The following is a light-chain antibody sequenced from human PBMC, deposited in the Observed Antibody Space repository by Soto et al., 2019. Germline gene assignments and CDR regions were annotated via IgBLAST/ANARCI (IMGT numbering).Light chain of an antibody. J-gene: IGLJ1*01. CDR2: SNN. Sequence: QSVLTQPPSASGTPGQRVTIPCSGSSSNIGRNTVNWYQQLPGTAPKLLIYSNNQRPSGVPDRFSGSMSGTSASLAISGLQSEDEADYYCAAWDDSLNGYVFGTGTKVTVL. CDR1: SSNIGRNT. CDR3: AAWDDSLNGYV. V-gene: IGLV1-44*01.